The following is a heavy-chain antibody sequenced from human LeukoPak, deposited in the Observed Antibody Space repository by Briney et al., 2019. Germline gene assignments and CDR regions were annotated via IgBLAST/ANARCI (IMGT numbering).Heavy chain of an antibody. CDR1: GFTLSSYD. CDR2: ISYDGSNK. V-gene: IGHV3-30*03. D-gene: IGHD3-22*01. J-gene: IGHJ3*02. CDR3: VRDHYDSSGRTGAFDI. Sequence: HPGGSLRLSCAASGFTLSSYDMHWVRQAPGKGLEWVAVISYDGSNKYYADSVKGRFTISRDNSKNTLYLQMNSLRAEDTAVYYCVRDHYDSSGRTGAFDIWGQGTMVTVSS.